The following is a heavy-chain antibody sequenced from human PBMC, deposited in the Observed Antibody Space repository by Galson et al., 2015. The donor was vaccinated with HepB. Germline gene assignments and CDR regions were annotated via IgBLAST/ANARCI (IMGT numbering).Heavy chain of an antibody. V-gene: IGHV3-33*01. CDR1: GFILRSYG. D-gene: IGHD4-23*01. CDR3: ARGRGADYGGNTGHFDY. Sequence: SLRLSCAESGFILRSYGMHWVRQAPGKGLEWVAVIWHDGSKKYYADSVTGRFTISRDNSKSTLHLQMDSLRVEDTAMFYCARGRGADYGGNTGHFDYWGQGTLVTVSS. CDR2: IWHDGSKK. J-gene: IGHJ4*02.